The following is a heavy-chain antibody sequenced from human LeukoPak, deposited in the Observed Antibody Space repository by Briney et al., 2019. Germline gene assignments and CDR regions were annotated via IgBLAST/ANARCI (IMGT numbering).Heavy chain of an antibody. CDR3: ARVGNKGGDY. Sequence: GGSLRLSCAASGFTFSSYSMNWVRQAPGKGLEWASSISSSSSYIYYADSVKGRFTISRDNAKNSLYLQMNSLRAEDTAVCYCARVGNKGGDYWGQGTLVTVSS. CDR1: GFTFSSYS. D-gene: IGHD2-15*01. J-gene: IGHJ4*02. V-gene: IGHV3-21*01. CDR2: ISSSSSYI.